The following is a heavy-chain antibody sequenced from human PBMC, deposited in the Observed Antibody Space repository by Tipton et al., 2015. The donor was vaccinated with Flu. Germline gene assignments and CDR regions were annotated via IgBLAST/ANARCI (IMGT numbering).Heavy chain of an antibody. D-gene: IGHD3-16*01. V-gene: IGHV4-38-2*02. CDR2: FGTMSHSGRT. Sequence: LRLSCAVSGYSISSGYYWGWIRQPPGRGLEWIGTFGTMSHSGRTYYNPSLKNRVTISVDTSKNQFSLKLSSVTAADTAVYFCARDPGGYDYGYVDYWGQGTLVTVSS. CDR1: GYSISSGYY. CDR3: ARDPGGYDYGYVDY. J-gene: IGHJ4*02.